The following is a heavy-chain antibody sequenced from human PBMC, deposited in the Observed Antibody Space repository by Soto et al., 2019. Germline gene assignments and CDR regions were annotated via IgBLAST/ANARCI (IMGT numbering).Heavy chain of an antibody. CDR1: GGSISSYY. CDR3: ARGGWKLFDY. CDR2: FYYSGST. J-gene: IGHJ4*02. V-gene: IGHV4-59*01. Sequence: SDTLSLNCTVSGGSISSYYWCWNRQPPGKGLEWIGYFYYSGSTNYNPSLKSRVTISVDTSKNQFSLKLSSVTAADTAVYYCARGGWKLFDYWGQGTLVTVS. D-gene: IGHD6-19*01.